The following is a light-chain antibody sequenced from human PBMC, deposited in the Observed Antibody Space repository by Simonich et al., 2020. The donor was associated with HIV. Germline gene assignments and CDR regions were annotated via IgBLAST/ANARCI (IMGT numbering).Light chain of an antibody. CDR2: GAS. CDR3: QQYTNWPLT. J-gene: IGKJ4*01. V-gene: IGKV3-15*01. Sequence: EIVMTQSPATLSVSPGERATLSCRASQSVSNNLAWYQQKPGQAPRLLMHGASTRARGIPARFSGRGSGTEFTLTISSLQSEDFAVYHCQQYTNWPLTFGGGTKVKIK. CDR1: QSVSNN.